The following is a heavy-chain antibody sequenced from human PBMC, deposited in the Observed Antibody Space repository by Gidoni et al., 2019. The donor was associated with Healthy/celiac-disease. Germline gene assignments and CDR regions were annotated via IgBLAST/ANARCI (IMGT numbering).Heavy chain of an antibody. CDR2: ISAYNGNT. Sequence: QVQLVQSGAEVKKPGASVKVSCKASGYTFTRYGIRWVRQAPGQGREWMGWISAYNGNTNYAQKLQGRVTMTTDTSTSTAYMELRSLRSDDTAVYYCAREGQWLRFEEYYYYGMDVWGQGTTVTVSS. CDR3: AREGQWLRFEEYYYYGMDV. CDR1: GYTFTRYG. V-gene: IGHV1-18*01. D-gene: IGHD5-12*01. J-gene: IGHJ6*02.